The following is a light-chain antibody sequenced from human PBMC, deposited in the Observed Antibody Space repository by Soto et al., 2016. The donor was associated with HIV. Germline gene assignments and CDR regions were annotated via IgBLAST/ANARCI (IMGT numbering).Light chain of an antibody. CDR1: RDITSS. CDR2: VAS. CDR3: QQYYSLSPT. Sequence: DIQMTQSPSSLSASVGDRVTITCRASRDITSSLAWYQQRPGTAPKLLLYVASTLESGVPSRFSGTGSGTDYTLTITSLQPEDFATYYCQQYYSLSPTFGQGTRLEIK. J-gene: IGKJ5*01. V-gene: IGKV1-NL1*01.